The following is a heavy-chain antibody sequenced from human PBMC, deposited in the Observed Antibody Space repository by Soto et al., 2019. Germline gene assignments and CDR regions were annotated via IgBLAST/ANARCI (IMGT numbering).Heavy chain of an antibody. Sequence: ASVKVSCKGSGYTFTSYGISWVRQAPGQGLEWMGWISAYNGNTNYAQKLQGRVTMTTDTSTSTAYMELRSLRSDDTAVYYCAVVVVPARWFDPWGQGTLVTVSS. CDR3: AVVVVPARWFDP. D-gene: IGHD2-2*01. CDR1: GYTFTSYG. V-gene: IGHV1-18*01. CDR2: ISAYNGNT. J-gene: IGHJ5*02.